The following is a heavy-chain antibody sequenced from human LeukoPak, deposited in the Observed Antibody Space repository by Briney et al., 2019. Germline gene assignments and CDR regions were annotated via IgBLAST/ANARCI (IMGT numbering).Heavy chain of an antibody. V-gene: IGHV4-59*01. Sequence: SETLSLTCTVSGDSISSYYWSWIRQPPGKGLEWIGYISHTGNTNYNPSLTGRLTISLDTSKSQVSLQLTSVTAADTAVYYCARQGHSAYEILDYWGQGTLVTVSS. D-gene: IGHD5-12*01. J-gene: IGHJ4*02. CDR3: ARQGHSAYEILDY. CDR1: GDSISSYY. CDR2: ISHTGNT.